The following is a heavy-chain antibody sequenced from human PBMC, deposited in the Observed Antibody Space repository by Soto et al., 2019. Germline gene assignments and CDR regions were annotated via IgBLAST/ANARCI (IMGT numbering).Heavy chain of an antibody. D-gene: IGHD4-17*01. V-gene: IGHV1-69*13. CDR1: GGTFRTES. CDR3: ARGHEYGGNSDAFEV. CDR2: ILPFFGTA. Sequence: QVHLVQSGAEVKKPGSSVKVSCKYSGGTFRTESINWVRQAPGQGLEWMGGILPFFGTADYAPRFQGRVTIIADGATTSAYMELSSLTSQDTAVYFCARGHEYGGNSDAFEVWGQGTMVTVSS. J-gene: IGHJ3*01.